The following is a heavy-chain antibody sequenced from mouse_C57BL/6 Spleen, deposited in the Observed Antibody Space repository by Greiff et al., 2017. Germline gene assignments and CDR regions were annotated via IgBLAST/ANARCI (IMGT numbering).Heavy chain of an antibody. CDR2: INPNNGGT. V-gene: IGHV1-26*01. CDR1: GYTFTDYY. CDR3: ARRGYYGSTSGPWFAY. D-gene: IGHD1-1*01. Sequence: EVKLQQSGPELVKPGASVKISCKASGYTFTDYYMNWVKQSHGKSLEWIGDINPNNGGTSYNQKFKGKATLTVDKSSSTAYMELRSLTSEDSAVYYCARRGYYGSTSGPWFAYWGQGTLVTVSA. J-gene: IGHJ3*01.